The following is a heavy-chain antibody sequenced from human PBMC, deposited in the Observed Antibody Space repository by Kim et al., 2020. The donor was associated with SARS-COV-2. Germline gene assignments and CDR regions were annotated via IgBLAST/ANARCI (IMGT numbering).Heavy chain of an antibody. J-gene: IGHJ6*02. Sequence: SVKVSCKASGGTFSSYAISWVRQAPGQGLEWMGGIIPIFGTANYAQKFQGRVTITADESTSTAYMELSSLRSEDTAVYYCARASENTFPHYGPIHIKMDYYDYGMDVWGQGTTVTVSS. CDR2: IIPIFGTA. V-gene: IGHV1-69*13. CDR1: GGTFSSYA. CDR3: ARASENTFPHYGPIHIKMDYYDYGMDV. D-gene: IGHD4-17*01.